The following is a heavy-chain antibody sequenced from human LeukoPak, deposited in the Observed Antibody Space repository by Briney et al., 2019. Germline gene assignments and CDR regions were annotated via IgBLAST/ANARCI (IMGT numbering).Heavy chain of an antibody. CDR1: GFAFSTSN. V-gene: IGHV3-21*01. D-gene: IGHD2-21*01. J-gene: IGHJ3*01. Sequence: PGGSLRLSCAASGFAFSTSNMHWVRQAPGQGLEWVSSITSSSSYIYYADSVKGRFTISRDNAKNSLFLQMNSLRAEDTAVYYCARRIDSLIAFDLWGQGTVVTVSS. CDR2: ITSSSSYI. CDR3: ARRIDSLIAFDL.